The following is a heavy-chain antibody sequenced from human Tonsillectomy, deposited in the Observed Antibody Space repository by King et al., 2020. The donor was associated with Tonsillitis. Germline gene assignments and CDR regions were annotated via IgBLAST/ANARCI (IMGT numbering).Heavy chain of an antibody. D-gene: IGHD3-3*01. Sequence: VQLVQSGAEVKKPGASVKVSCKASGYTFSRYGIYWLRQAPGQRLEWMGWLDTGNGNTRYSQNFQGRVNIKKDTSATTVYMELSSLKSEDTAIYYCARQSTVTVNFLEWSYFDYWGQGTLVTVSS. CDR2: LDTGNGNT. CDR1: GYTFSRYG. V-gene: IGHV1-3*04. J-gene: IGHJ4*02. CDR3: ARQSTVTVNFLEWSYFDY.